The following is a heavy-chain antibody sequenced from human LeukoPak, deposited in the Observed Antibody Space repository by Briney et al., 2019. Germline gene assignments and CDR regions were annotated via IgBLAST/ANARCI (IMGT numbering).Heavy chain of an antibody. Sequence: PGGSLRLSCAASGFTVSSNYMSWVRQAPGKGLEWVSVIYSGGSTYYADSVKGRSTISRDNSKNTLYLQMNSLRAEDTAVYYCARGAYDILTGYNYYYYMDVWGKGTTVTISS. CDR3: ARGAYDILTGYNYYYYMDV. V-gene: IGHV3-66*01. CDR2: IYSGGST. J-gene: IGHJ6*03. CDR1: GFTVSSNY. D-gene: IGHD3-9*01.